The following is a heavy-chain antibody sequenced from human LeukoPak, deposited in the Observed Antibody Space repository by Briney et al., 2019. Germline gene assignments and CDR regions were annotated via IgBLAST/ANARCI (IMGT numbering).Heavy chain of an antibody. CDR3: DVVVIANDDAFDI. CDR1: GFTFSSYS. Sequence: PGGSLRLSCAASGFTFSSYSMNWVRQAPGKGLEWVSSISSSSSYIYYADSVKGRFTISRDNAKNSLYLQMNSLRAEDTAVYYCDVVVIANDDAFDIWGQGTMVTVSS. CDR2: ISSSSSYI. V-gene: IGHV3-21*01. J-gene: IGHJ3*02. D-gene: IGHD2-21*01.